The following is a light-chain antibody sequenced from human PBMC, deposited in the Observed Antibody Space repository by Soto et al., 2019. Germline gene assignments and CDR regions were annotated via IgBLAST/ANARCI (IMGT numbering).Light chain of an antibody. Sequence: QSVLTQPPSVSGSPGQSVTISCTGTSSDVGKYDRVSWYQQPPGTAPKLIIYEVTNRPSGVPAPFSGSKSGNTASLTISGLQAEDEADYYCSSYTSTSRYVFGAGTKLTVL. CDR3: SSYTSTSRYV. J-gene: IGLJ1*01. CDR2: EVT. CDR1: SSDVGKYDR. V-gene: IGLV2-18*02.